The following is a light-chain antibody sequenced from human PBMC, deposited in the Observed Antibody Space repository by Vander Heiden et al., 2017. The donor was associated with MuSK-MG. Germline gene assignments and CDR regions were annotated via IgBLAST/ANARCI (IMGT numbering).Light chain of an antibody. CDR3: QQDDTYTQT. J-gene: IGKJ1*01. CDR1: QGISSY. CDR2: AAS. Sequence: AIRMTQSPSSFSASTGDRVTITCRASQGISSYLAWYQQKPGKAPKLLIYAASTLQRGVPSRSSGSGSGTDFTLTIICLQFEDFPTYSCQQDDTYTQTFGQGTKVEIK. V-gene: IGKV1-8*01.